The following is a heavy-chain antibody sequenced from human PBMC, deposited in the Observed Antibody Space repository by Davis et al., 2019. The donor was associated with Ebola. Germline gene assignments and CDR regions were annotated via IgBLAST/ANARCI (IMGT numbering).Heavy chain of an antibody. V-gene: IGHV5-51*01. CDR1: GYKFPTYW. J-gene: IGHJ5*02. CDR3: VRRVETPGWFDP. CDR2: IYPGDSET. Sequence: PGGSLRLSCQGYGYKFPTYWIGWVRQMPGRGLEYMGIIYPGDSETRYSPSFEGQVTISADKSTSTAYLPSSSLKASDSAIYYCVRRVETPGWFDPWGQGTLVTVSS. D-gene: IGHD4-23*01.